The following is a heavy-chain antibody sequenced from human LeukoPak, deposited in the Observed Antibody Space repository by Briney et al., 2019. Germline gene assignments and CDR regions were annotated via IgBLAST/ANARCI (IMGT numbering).Heavy chain of an antibody. CDR2: ISYDGSNK. CDR3: AREAYDFWSGYSRIYYYFDY. J-gene: IGHJ4*02. V-gene: IGHV3-30-3*01. CDR1: GFTFSSYA. D-gene: IGHD3-3*01. Sequence: PGGSLRLSCAASGFTFSSYAMHWVRQAPGKGLEWVAVISYDGSNKYYADSVKGRFTISRDNSKNTLYLQMNNLRAEDTAVYYCAREAYDFWSGYSRIYYYFDYWGQGTLVTVSS.